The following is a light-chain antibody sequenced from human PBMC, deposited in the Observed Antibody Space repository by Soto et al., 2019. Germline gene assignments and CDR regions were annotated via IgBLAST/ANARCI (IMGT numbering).Light chain of an antibody. J-gene: IGLJ2*01. CDR1: SSNIGSST. V-gene: IGLV1-44*01. Sequence: QSVLTQPPSASGTPGQRVTISCSGSSSNIGSSTVNWYQQLPGTAPKLLIYSNHQRPSGVPDRFSGSKSGTSASLAISGLQSEDDADFYCAAWDDSLNGVVFGGGIKLTVL. CDR2: SNH. CDR3: AAWDDSLNGVV.